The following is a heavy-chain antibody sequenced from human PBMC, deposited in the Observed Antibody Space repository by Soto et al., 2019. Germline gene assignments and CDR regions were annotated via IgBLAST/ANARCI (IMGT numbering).Heavy chain of an antibody. V-gene: IGHV3-30*18. CDR2: ISYDGSNK. CDR1: GFTFSDYN. J-gene: IGHJ4*02. Sequence: LRLSCAASGFTFSDYNMHWVRQAPGKGLEWVALISYDGSNKYYADSVKGRFTISRDNSKNTLYLQMNSLRAEDTAIFYCAKDKGYTYGHAFDYWGQGTLVTVSS. D-gene: IGHD5-18*01. CDR3: AKDKGYTYGHAFDY.